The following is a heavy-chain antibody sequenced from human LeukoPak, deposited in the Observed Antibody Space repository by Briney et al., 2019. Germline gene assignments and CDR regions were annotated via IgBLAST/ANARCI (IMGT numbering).Heavy chain of an antibody. D-gene: IGHD5/OR15-5a*01. CDR3: ARGWRSWSTIYELSTTFDP. V-gene: IGHV1-2*02. CDR2: INPNSGGT. CDR1: GYTFTGYY. J-gene: IGHJ5*02. Sequence: ASVKVSCKASGYTFTGYYMHWVRQAPGQGLEWMGWINPNSGGTNYAQKFQGRVTMTRNTSISTAYMELSSLRSEDTAVYYCARGWRSWSTIYELSTTFDPWGQGTLVTVSS.